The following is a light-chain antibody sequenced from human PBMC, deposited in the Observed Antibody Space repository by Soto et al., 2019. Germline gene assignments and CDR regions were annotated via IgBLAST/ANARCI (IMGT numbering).Light chain of an antibody. CDR2: GAS. Sequence: EIVMTQSPATLSVSPGERATLSCRASQSVSSNLAWYQQKPGQAPRLLIYGASNRAAGIPARFSGSGAGTEGTLTISSLQSEDFAVDYCLQHNNWPRTFGQGTKVESK. J-gene: IGKJ1*01. V-gene: IGKV3-15*01. CDR1: QSVSSN. CDR3: LQHNNWPRT.